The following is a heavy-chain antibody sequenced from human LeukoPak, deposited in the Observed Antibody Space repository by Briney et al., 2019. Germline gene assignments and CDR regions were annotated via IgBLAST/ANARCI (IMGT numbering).Heavy chain of an antibody. CDR2: IKESGDIT. Sequence: GASLRLSCAASGFTFSSYSMCWVRQAPGKRREGVSGIKESGDITYYADSVKGRFTISRDNSKNTLYLQMNSLRAEDTAKYYCAKYCSGATCSGYWGQGTLVTVSS. V-gene: IGHV3-23*01. D-gene: IGHD2-15*01. CDR1: GFTFSSYS. J-gene: IGHJ4*02. CDR3: AKYCSGATCSGY.